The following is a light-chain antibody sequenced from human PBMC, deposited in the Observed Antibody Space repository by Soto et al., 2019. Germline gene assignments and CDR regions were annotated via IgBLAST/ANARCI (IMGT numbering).Light chain of an antibody. Sequence: QSVLTQPPSASGTTGQRVTISCSGSSSNIGGNTVRWYQHLPGTAPRLLNYNNIQLPSGVTDRFSGSKSGTSASLAISGRQAEDEAYYYGAVLAVVLDGHEVFGGGIQLTVL. J-gene: IGLJ7*01. CDR2: NNI. CDR3: AVLAVVLDGHEV. CDR1: SSNIGGNT. V-gene: IGLV1-44*01.